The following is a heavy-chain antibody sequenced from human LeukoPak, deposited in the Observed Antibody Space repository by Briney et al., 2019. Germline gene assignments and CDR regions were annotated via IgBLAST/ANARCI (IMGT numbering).Heavy chain of an antibody. V-gene: IGHV3-64*04. J-gene: IGHJ4*02. CDR3: ARDNPGSGWTQCFDY. CDR2: ISCNGGST. Sequence: GGSLRLSCSASGFTFSSYAMHWVRQAPGKGLEYVSAISCNGGSTYYADSVRGRFTISRDNAKNSLYLQTNSLRAEDTAVYYCARDNPGSGWTQCFDYWGQGILVTVSS. D-gene: IGHD6-19*01. CDR1: GFTFSSYA.